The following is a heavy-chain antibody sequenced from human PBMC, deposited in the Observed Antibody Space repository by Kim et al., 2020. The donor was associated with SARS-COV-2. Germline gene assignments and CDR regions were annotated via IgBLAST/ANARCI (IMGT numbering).Heavy chain of an antibody. CDR3: AREFISGYSGYGAFDY. J-gene: IGHJ4*02. D-gene: IGHD5-12*01. Sequence: FVKGRLTIARDSAKNSLYLQMNSLRAEDTAVYYCAREFISGYSGYGAFDYWGQGTLVTVSS. V-gene: IGHV3-11*05.